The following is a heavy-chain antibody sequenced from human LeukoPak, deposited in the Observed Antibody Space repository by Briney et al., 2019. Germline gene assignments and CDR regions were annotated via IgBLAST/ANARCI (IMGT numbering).Heavy chain of an antibody. CDR3: ARASVLLSADY. V-gene: IGHV4-59*01. J-gene: IGHJ4*02. Sequence: SETLSLTCTVSGGSISSYYWSWIRQPPGKGLEWIGYIHNSGSTNYNPSLKSRLTISVDTSKNHFSLNLSSVTAADTAVYYCARASVLLSADYWGQGTLVTVSS. CDR2: IHNSGST. CDR1: GGSISSYY. D-gene: IGHD3-16*01.